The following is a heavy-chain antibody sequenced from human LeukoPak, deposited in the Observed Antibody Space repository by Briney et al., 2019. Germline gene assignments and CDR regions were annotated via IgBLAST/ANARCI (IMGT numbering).Heavy chain of an antibody. CDR3: ARDLSVNQVPAAIPLYYYGMDV. CDR1: GYTFTSYY. V-gene: IGHV1-46*01. J-gene: IGHJ6*02. CDR2: INPSGGST. D-gene: IGHD2-2*01. Sequence: GASVKVSCKASGYTFTSYYMHWVRQAPGQGLEWMGIINPSGGSTSYAQKFQGRVTMTRDTSTSTVYMELSSLRSEDTAVYYCARDLSVNQVPAAIPLYYYGMDVWGQGTTVTVSS.